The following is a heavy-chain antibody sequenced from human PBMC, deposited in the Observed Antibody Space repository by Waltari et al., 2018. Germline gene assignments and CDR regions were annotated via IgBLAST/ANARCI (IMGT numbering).Heavy chain of an antibody. Sequence: QLRLQESGPGLVKPSETLSLTCTVSGGSISSGGYYWGWIRQSPGKGLEWIGSIYYSGSTYYIPPLESRVTISGDTSKNEFSLKLSSVTAADTAVYYCARHWKRSGYRFDPWGQGTLVTVSS. CDR1: GGSISSGGYY. CDR3: ARHWKRSGYRFDP. V-gene: IGHV4-39*01. CDR2: IYYSGST. D-gene: IGHD5-12*01. J-gene: IGHJ5*02.